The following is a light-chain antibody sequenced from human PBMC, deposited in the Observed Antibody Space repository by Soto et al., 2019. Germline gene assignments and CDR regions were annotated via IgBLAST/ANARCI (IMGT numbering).Light chain of an antibody. V-gene: IGLV2-23*01. J-gene: IGLJ1*01. Sequence: QSVLTQPASVSGSPGQSITVSCTGTSSDVGSYTLVSWYQQHPGKAPKVMIHEDSRRPSGVSNRFSGSKSGNTASLTISGLQAEDEADYYCCSYAGSSTYVFGTGTKVTVL. CDR3: CSYAGSSTYV. CDR2: EDS. CDR1: SSDVGSYTL.